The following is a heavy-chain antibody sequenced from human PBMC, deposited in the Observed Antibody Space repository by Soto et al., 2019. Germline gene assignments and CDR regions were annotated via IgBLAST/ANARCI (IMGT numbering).Heavy chain of an antibody. V-gene: IGHV3-48*01. J-gene: IGHJ6*03. CDR3: ARDGYCTNGVCYDGNYYYYYMDV. D-gene: IGHD2-8*01. Sequence: GGSLRLSCAASGFTFSSYSMNWVRQAPGKGLEWVSYISSSSSTIYYADSVKGRFTISRDNAKNSLYLQMNSLRAEDTAVYYCARDGYCTNGVCYDGNYYYYYMDVWGKGTTVTVSS. CDR2: ISSSSSTI. CDR1: GFTFSSYS.